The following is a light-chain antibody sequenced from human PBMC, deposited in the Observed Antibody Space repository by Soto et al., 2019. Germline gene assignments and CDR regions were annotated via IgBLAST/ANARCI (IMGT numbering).Light chain of an antibody. CDR2: GAS. V-gene: IGKV3-20*01. Sequence: ETVLTQSPGTLSLSPGERATLSCRASQSVSSSYLAWYQQKPGQAPRLLIYGASSRATGIPDRFSGSGSGTDFTLTISRLEPEDFAVYYCQQYGSSHGFTFGPGTKVDIK. CDR3: QQYGSSHGFT. CDR1: QSVSSSY. J-gene: IGKJ3*01.